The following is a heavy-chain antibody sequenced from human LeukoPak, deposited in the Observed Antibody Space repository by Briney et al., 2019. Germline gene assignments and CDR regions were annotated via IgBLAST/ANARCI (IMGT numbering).Heavy chain of an antibody. CDR3: ARGGDAFDI. Sequence: PSETLSLTCTVSGGSISSSSYYWGWIRQPPGKGLEWIGYIYYSGSTNYNPSLKSRVTISVDTSKNQFSLKLSSVTAADTAVYYCARGGDAFDIWGQGTMVTVSS. CDR1: GGSISSSSYY. V-gene: IGHV4-61*05. CDR2: IYYSGST. J-gene: IGHJ3*02.